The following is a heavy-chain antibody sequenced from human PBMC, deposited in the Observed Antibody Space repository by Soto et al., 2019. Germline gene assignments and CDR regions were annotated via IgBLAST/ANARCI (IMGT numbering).Heavy chain of an antibody. Sequence: QVQLQESGPGLVKPSQTLSLTCTVSGGSISSGGYYWSWIRQHPGKGLEWIGYIYHSGTTYYNPSLKSRCTLSVDTSNNQLSRKLTSVTAADTAVNYCAKVRGNQPLGWFDPWGQGTLVTVSS. CDR2: IYHSGTT. V-gene: IGHV4-31*03. D-gene: IGHD2-2*01. J-gene: IGHJ5*02. CDR1: GGSISSGGYY. CDR3: AKVRGNQPLGWFDP.